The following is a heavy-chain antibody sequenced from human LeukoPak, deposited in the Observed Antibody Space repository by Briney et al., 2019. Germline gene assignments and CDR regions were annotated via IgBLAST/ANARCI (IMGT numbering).Heavy chain of an antibody. CDR3: ARDHHYYDGFDY. CDR2: ISYDGSNK. V-gene: IGHV3-30*14. D-gene: IGHD3-22*01. J-gene: IGHJ4*02. CDR1: GFTFSSYA. Sequence: GRSLRLSCAASGFTFSSYAMHWVRQAPGKGLEWVAVISYDGSNKYYADSVKGRFTISRDNSKNTLYLQMNSLRAEDTAVYYCARDHHYYDGFDYWGQGTLVTVSS.